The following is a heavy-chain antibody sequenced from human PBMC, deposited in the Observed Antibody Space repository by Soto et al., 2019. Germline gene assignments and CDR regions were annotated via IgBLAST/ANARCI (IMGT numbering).Heavy chain of an antibody. CDR3: ARKEPLKYYYDSSGPYYFDY. Sequence: PSETLSLTCAVSGGSISSSNWWSWVRQPPGKGLEWIGEIYHSGSTNYNPSLKSRVTISVDKSKNQFSLKLSSVTAADTAVYYCARKEPLKYYYDSSGPYYFDYWGQGTLVTVSS. V-gene: IGHV4-4*02. D-gene: IGHD3-22*01. CDR2: IYHSGST. CDR1: GGSISSSNW. J-gene: IGHJ4*02.